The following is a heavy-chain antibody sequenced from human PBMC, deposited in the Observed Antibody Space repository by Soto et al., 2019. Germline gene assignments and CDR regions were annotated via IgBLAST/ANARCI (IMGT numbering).Heavy chain of an antibody. CDR3: AKTRAASSSYYYYYGMDV. CDR2: IAYDGINR. Sequence: QVQLVESGGGVVQPGRSLRLSCAASGFTFSSYAMHWVRQAPGKGLEWVSLIAYDGINRYYADSVKCRFTISRDNSKNTVYLQMNSLRAEDTAVYFCAKTRAASSSYYYYYGMDVWGQGTTVTVSS. D-gene: IGHD2-15*01. V-gene: IGHV3-30*18. J-gene: IGHJ6*02. CDR1: GFTFSSYA.